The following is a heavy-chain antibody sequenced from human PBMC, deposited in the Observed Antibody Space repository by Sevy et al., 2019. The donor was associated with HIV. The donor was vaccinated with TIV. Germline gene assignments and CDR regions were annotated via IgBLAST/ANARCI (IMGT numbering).Heavy chain of an antibody. D-gene: IGHD2-2*02. CDR2: TSYSGTT. CDR1: GDSINNYY. CDR3: ARLQWDVVDAPGATPGCYFDS. V-gene: IGHV4-59*12. J-gene: IGHJ4*02. Sequence: SETLSLTCSVSGDSINNYYWSWIRQPPGKGLEWIGYTSYSGTTNYSPSLKSRVDISVDTSMHHFSLKINSVTAADTAVYYCARLQWDVVDAPGATPGCYFDSWGQGILVTVSS.